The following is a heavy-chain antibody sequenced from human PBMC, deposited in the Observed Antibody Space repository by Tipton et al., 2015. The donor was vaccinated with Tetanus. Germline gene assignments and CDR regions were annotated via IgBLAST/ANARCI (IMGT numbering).Heavy chain of an antibody. D-gene: IGHD2-15*01. V-gene: IGHV3-11*06. J-gene: IGHJ4*02. CDR2: ISSSSSYT. CDR3: ARGPSGSCYDY. Sequence: SLSLSCAASGFTFSDYYMSWIRQAPGKGLEWVSYISSSSSYTNYADSVKGRFTISRDNAKNSLYLQMNSLRAEDTAVYYCARGPSGSCYDYWGQGTLVTVSS. CDR1: GFTFSDYY.